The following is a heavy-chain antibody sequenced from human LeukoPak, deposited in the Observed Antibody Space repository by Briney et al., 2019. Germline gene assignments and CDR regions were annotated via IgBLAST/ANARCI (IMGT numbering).Heavy chain of an antibody. J-gene: IGHJ6*03. Sequence: SETLSLTCTVSGDSINSGTYYWGWIRRPPGRGLEWMGTISSSGTTYYNPSLKSRVTISAATSKFSLKVTTVTAADTAVYYCARHEYYYYYLDVWGKGTTVTVSS. CDR3: ARHEYYYYYLDV. CDR2: ISSSGTT. V-gene: IGHV4-39*01. CDR1: GDSINSGTYY.